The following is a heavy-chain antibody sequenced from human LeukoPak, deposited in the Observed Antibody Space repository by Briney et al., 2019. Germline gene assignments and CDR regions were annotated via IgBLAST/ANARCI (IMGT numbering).Heavy chain of an antibody. D-gene: IGHD1-26*01. Sequence: SETLSLTCTVSGGSISSYYWSWIRQPAGKGLEWIGRIYTSGSTNYNPSLKSRVTISVDTSKNQFSLKLSSVTAADTAVYYCAREGIVGATTGRFRPQYFDYWGQGTLVTVSS. CDR2: IYTSGST. J-gene: IGHJ4*02. CDR1: GGSISSYY. V-gene: IGHV4-4*07. CDR3: AREGIVGATTGRFRPQYFDY.